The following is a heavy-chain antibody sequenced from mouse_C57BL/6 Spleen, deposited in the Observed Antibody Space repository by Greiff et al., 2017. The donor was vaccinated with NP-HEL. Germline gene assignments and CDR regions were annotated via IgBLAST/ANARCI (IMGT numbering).Heavy chain of an antibody. Sequence: QVQLQQPGAELVKPGASVKMSCKASGYTFTSYWITWVKQRPGQGLEWIGDIYPGSGSTNYNEKFKSKATLTVDTSSSTAYMQRSSLTSEDSAVYYWARSGGFPAWFAYWGQGTLVTVSA. CDR1: GYTFTSYW. CDR3: ARSGGFPAWFAY. CDR2: IYPGSGST. D-gene: IGHD3-2*02. V-gene: IGHV1-55*01. J-gene: IGHJ3*01.